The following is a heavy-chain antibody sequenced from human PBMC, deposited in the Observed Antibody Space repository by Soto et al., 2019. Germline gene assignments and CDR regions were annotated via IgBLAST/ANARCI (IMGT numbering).Heavy chain of an antibody. D-gene: IGHD6-13*01. V-gene: IGHV1-18*01. CDR3: GRERDGSSWSSAEYLQH. CDR2: ISGYNGNT. Sequence: ASVKVSCPASGYTFTTYGIHWVRQAPGQGLEWMGWISGYNGNTNYAQKFQGRVTMTTDTSTTTAYMDLRSLRSDDTAVYYCGRERDGSSWSSAEYLQHWGQGTLVTVSS. CDR1: GYTFTTYG. J-gene: IGHJ1*01.